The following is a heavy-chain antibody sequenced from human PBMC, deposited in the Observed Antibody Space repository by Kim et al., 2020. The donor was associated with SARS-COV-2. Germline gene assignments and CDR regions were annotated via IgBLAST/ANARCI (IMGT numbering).Heavy chain of an antibody. CDR3: ARMSTINAVSFYFDS. J-gene: IGHJ4*02. V-gene: IGHV5-51*01. CDR2: IYPYDSDT. Sequence: GESLKISCQAFGYTFSNYWIAWVRQLPGKGLEWMGIIYPYDSDTTYTPSFQGQVTFSADKSISTAYLQWSSLRASDTAIYYCARMSTINAVSFYFDSWGPGALVTVSS. CDR1: GYTFSNYW. D-gene: IGHD1-20*01.